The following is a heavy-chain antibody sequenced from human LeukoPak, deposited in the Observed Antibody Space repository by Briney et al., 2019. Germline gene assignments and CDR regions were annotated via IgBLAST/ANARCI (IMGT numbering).Heavy chain of an antibody. CDR1: GGSISSYY. J-gene: IGHJ6*03. CDR3: AREVAAAGTYYIDV. V-gene: IGHV4-4*07. Sequence: SETLSLTCTVSGGSISSYYWSWIRQPAGKGLEWIGRIYTSGSTNYNPSLKSRVTMSVDTSKNQFSLKLSSVTAADTAVYYCAREVAAAGTYYIDVWGKGTTVTVSS. D-gene: IGHD6-13*01. CDR2: IYTSGST.